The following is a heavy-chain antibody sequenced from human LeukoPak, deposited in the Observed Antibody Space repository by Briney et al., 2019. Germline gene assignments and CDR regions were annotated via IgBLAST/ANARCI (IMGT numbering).Heavy chain of an antibody. Sequence: KPSETLSLTRTVSDGSISSSSYYWGWFRQPPGKGLEWIGSIYYSGDTYSTPSLKSRVAISLDTSNNQFSLSLSSVTAADTAVYYCAREVNYGDYGDNAFDIWGQGTMVTVSS. CDR2: IYYSGDT. D-gene: IGHD4-17*01. J-gene: IGHJ3*02. V-gene: IGHV4-39*07. CDR3: AREVNYGDYGDNAFDI. CDR1: DGSISSSSYY.